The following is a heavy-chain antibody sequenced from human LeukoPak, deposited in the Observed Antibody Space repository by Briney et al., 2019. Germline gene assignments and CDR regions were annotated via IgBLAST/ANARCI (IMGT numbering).Heavy chain of an antibody. CDR2: ISITGGNT. CDR3: AKIGVVTGKDY. CDR1: EFTFSSYA. V-gene: IGHV3-23*01. D-gene: IGHD2-21*02. Sequence: GGSLRLSCAVSEFTFSSYAMSWVRQAPGKGLEWVSTISITGGNTYYADSVKGRFTISRDNSKNTLYLQMNSLRAEDTAVYYCAKIGVVTGKDYWGQGTLATVSS. J-gene: IGHJ4*02.